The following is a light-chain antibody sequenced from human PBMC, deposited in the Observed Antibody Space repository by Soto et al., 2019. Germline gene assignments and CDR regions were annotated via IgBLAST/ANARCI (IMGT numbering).Light chain of an antibody. CDR3: QQYYSYLFS. Sequence: AIRMTQSPSSLSASTGDRVTITCRASQGISSYLAWYQQKPGKAPKLLIYAASTLQSGVPSRFSGSGSGTDFTLTISCLQSEDFATYYCQQYYSYLFSFGPWTKVDIK. CDR2: AAS. J-gene: IGKJ3*01. CDR1: QGISSY. V-gene: IGKV1-8*01.